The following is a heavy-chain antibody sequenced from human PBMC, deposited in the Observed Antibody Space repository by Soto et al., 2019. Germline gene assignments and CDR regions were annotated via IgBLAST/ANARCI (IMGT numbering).Heavy chain of an antibody. CDR3: ARDDHTYGVY. CDR2: IGPYGNSI. V-gene: IGHV3-11*01. CDR1: GFSFRDYF. J-gene: IGHJ4*02. Sequence: GGSLRLSCAASGFSFRDYFMSWIRQAPGKGLEWVSYIGPYGNSIYYADSVKGRFTISRDDATNSLHLHMNSLRTDDTAVYYCARDDHTYGVYWGQGTPVTVSA. D-gene: IGHD2-21*01.